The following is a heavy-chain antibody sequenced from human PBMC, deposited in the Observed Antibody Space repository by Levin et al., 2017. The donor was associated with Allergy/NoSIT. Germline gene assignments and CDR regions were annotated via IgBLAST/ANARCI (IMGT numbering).Heavy chain of an antibody. J-gene: IGHJ6*03. V-gene: IGHV5-51*01. D-gene: IGHD1-1*01. CDR2: IYPGDSDT. CDR3: AGRGTRDYYYYVDV. CDR1: GYSFTSYW. Sequence: ASVKVSCQGSGYSFTSYWIGWVRQMPGKGLEWMGIIYPGDSDTRYSPSFQGQVTISADKSISTAYLQWSSLKASDTAIYYCAGRGTRDYYYYVDVWGKGTTVTVSS.